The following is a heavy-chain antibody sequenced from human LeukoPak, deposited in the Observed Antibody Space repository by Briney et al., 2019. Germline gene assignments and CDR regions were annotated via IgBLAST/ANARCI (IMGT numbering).Heavy chain of an antibody. CDR1: GGSISSDNYS. Sequence: SQTLSLTCTVSGGSISSDNYSWSWVRQPAGKGLEWIGRVYTSGSTNYNPSLKSRVTISVDTSKKQFSLKLSSVTAADTAVYYCAREKIGYYDGSGRGWFDPWGQGTLVTVSS. CDR2: VYTSGST. J-gene: IGHJ5*02. D-gene: IGHD3-22*01. CDR3: AREKIGYYDGSGRGWFDP. V-gene: IGHV4-61*02.